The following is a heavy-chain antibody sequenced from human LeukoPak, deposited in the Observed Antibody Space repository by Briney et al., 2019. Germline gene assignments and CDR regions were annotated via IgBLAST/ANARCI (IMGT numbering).Heavy chain of an antibody. V-gene: IGHV4-34*01. CDR2: INHSGST. CDR1: GGSFSGYY. Sequence: PSETLSLTCAVYGGSFSGYYWSWIRQPPGKGLEWIGEINHSGSTNYNPSLKSRVTISVDTSKNQFSLKLSSVTAADTAVYYCARRPRGYSDSSGYLLRPFDYWGQGTLVTVSS. J-gene: IGHJ4*02. CDR3: ARRPRGYSDSSGYLLRPFDY. D-gene: IGHD3-22*01.